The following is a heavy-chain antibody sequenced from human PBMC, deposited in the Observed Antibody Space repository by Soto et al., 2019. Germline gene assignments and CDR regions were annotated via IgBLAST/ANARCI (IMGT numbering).Heavy chain of an antibody. Sequence: ASVKVSCKASGYTLTSYGISWVRQAPGQGLEWMGWISAYNGNTNYAQKLQGRVTMTTDTSTSTAYMELRSLRAEDTAVYYCVRDPSYCSGGSCLAFDYWGQGTLVTVSS. CDR2: ISAYNGNT. V-gene: IGHV1-18*01. CDR1: GYTLTSYG. CDR3: VRDPSYCSGGSCLAFDY. D-gene: IGHD2-15*01. J-gene: IGHJ4*02.